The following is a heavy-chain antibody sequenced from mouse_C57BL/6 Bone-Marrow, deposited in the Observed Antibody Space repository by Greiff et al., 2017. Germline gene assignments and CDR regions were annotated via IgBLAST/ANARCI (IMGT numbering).Heavy chain of an antibody. CDR1: GFSLTSYG. J-gene: IGHJ3*01. D-gene: IGHD2-1*01. V-gene: IGHV2-2*01. Sequence: QVQLQQSGPGLVQPSQSLSITCTVSGFSLTSYGVHWVRQSPGKGLEWLGVIWSGGGTDYNAAFISRLSISKDNSMQQVFFKMNSLQADDTAIYYCARGAYGIFAYWGQGTLVTVSA. CDR3: ARGAYGIFAY. CDR2: IWSGGGT.